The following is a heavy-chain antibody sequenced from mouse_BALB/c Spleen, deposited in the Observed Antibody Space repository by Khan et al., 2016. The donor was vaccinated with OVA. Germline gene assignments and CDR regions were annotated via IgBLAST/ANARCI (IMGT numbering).Heavy chain of an antibody. Sequence: EVELVESGGGLVEPGGSLKLSCAASGFTFSSFVMSWVRQTPAKRLEWVATISSAATYTYYPDSVKGRFTISRDNAKNTLYLQMNSLRADDTAIYYCTNGIYGWFAYWGQGTLVTVST. CDR1: GFTFSSFV. CDR2: ISSAATYT. J-gene: IGHJ3*01. V-gene: IGHV5-9-1*01. CDR3: TNGIYGWFAY. D-gene: IGHD1-1*01.